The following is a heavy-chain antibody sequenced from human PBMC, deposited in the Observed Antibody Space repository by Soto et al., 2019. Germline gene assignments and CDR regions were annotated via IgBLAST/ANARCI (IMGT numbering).Heavy chain of an antibody. D-gene: IGHD6-6*01. CDR1: GGSVSSGSYY. J-gene: IGHJ5*02. CDR2: IYYSGST. CDR3: ARERPDGARLDP. V-gene: IGHV4-30-4*08. Sequence: SETLSLTCTVSGGSVSSGSYYWSWIRQPPGKGLEWIGYIYYSGSTYYNPSLKSRVTISVDTSKNQFSLKLSSVTAADTAVYYCARERPDGARLDPWGQGTLVTV.